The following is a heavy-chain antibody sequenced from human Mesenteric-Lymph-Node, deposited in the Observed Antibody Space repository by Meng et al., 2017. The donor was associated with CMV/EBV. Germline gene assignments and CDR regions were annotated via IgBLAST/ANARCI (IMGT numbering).Heavy chain of an antibody. CDR3: ARDLVELADYYSYTMDV. J-gene: IGHJ6*02. Sequence: GESLKISCAASGFTFSSYSMNWVRQAPGKGLEWVSYISSSSSYIYYADSVQGRFTISRDNAKNSLYLQMNSLRAEDTAVYYCARDLVELADYYSYTMDVWGQGTTVTVSS. D-gene: IGHD1-7*01. V-gene: IGHV3-21*05. CDR1: GFTFSSYS. CDR2: ISSSSSYI.